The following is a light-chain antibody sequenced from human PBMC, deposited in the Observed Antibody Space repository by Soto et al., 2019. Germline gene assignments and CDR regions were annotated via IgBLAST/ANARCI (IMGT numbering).Light chain of an antibody. Sequence: QSALAQPASVSGSPGQSITMSCTGTSSDVGGYKYVSWYQQHPGKAPKVMIYEVNNRPSGVSTRFSGSKSGNTASLTISGLQADDEGDYYCSSYRSIGSIVFGTGTKVTVL. CDR2: EVN. J-gene: IGLJ1*01. CDR1: SSDVGGYKY. CDR3: SSYRSIGSIV. V-gene: IGLV2-14*01.